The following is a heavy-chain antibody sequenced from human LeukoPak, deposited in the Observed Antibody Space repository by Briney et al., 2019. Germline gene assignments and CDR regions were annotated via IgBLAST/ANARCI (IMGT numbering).Heavy chain of an antibody. D-gene: IGHD1-1*01. CDR3: ARVTGTGYYYYYMDV. CDR2: INWNGGST. Sequence: GGSLRLSCAASGFTFDDYGMSWVRQAPGGGLGWVSGINWNGGSTGYADSVKGRFTISRDNAKNSPYLQMNSLRAEDTALYYCARVTGTGYYYYYMDVWGKGTTVTVSS. V-gene: IGHV3-20*04. J-gene: IGHJ6*03. CDR1: GFTFDDYG.